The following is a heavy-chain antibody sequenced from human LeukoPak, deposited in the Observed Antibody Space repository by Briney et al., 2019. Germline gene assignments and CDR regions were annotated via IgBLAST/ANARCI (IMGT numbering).Heavy chain of an antibody. CDR1: GYTFTSYD. D-gene: IGHD3-10*01. J-gene: IGHJ4*02. Sequence: ASVKVSCKASGYTFTSYDINWVRQATGQGLEWMGRIIPILGIANYAQKFQGRVTITADKSTSTAYMELSSLRAEDTAVYYCAKEWEAGFGELSPPLFDYWGQGTLVTVSS. V-gene: IGHV1-69*04. CDR2: IIPILGIA. CDR3: AKEWEAGFGELSPPLFDY.